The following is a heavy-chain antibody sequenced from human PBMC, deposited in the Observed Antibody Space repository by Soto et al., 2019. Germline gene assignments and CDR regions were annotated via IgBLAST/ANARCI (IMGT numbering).Heavy chain of an antibody. J-gene: IGHJ5*02. V-gene: IGHV4-59*12. Sequence: SETLSLTCTVSGGSLSSYYWTWIRQPPGKGLEWIGNVYYSGNTNYNPSLKSRVTISIDTSKNQFSLKLSSVTAADTAVYYCARVPDRWGQGTLVTVSS. CDR1: GGSLSSYY. D-gene: IGHD2-2*01. CDR3: ARVPDR. CDR2: VYYSGNT.